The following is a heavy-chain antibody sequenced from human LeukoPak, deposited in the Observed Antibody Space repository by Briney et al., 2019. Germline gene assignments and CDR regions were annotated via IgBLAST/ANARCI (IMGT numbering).Heavy chain of an antibody. V-gene: IGHV3-13*05. CDR2: IGTAGDP. D-gene: IGHD3-16*01. J-gene: IGHJ3*02. CDR1: GFTFSSYD. CDR3: AREGGGSAFDI. Sequence: GGSLRLSCAASGFTFSSYDMHWARHATGKGLEWVSAIGTAGDPYYPGSVKGRFTISRENAKNSLYLQMNSLRAGDTAVYYCAREGGGSAFDIWGQGTMVTVSS.